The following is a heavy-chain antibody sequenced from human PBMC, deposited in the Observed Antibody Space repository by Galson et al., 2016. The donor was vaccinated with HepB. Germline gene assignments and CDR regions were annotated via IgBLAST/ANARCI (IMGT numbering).Heavy chain of an antibody. V-gene: IGHV1-18*04. CDR2: SNLYDGTI. CDR1: GYIFTSSG. Sequence: SVKVSCKASGYIFTSSGISWMRQAPGQGLEWVGWSNLYDGTINYARKFQGRVSLTTDTSTSTAYMELRSLRFDDTAVYYCARLDPPYAFDMWGQGTMVTVSS. CDR3: ARLDPPYAFDM. J-gene: IGHJ3*02. D-gene: IGHD3-9*01.